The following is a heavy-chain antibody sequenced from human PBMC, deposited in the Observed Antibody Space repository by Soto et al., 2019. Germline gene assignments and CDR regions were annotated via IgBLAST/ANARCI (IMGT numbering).Heavy chain of an antibody. D-gene: IGHD6-13*01. V-gene: IGHV4-59*01. Sequence: SETLSLTCTVSGGSISSYYWSWIRQPPGKGLEWIGYIYYSGSTNYNPSLKSRVTISVDTSKNQFSLKLSSVTAADTAVYYCARRTAAGKLYYFDYWGQGTLVTVSS. CDR1: GGSISSYY. CDR2: IYYSGST. CDR3: ARRTAAGKLYYFDY. J-gene: IGHJ4*02.